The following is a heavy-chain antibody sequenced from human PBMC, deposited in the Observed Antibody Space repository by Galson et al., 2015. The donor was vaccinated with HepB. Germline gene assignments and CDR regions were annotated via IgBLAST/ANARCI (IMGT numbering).Heavy chain of an antibody. Sequence: SLRLSCAASGFTFSSYWMHWVRQAPGKGLVWVSRINSDGSSTSYADSVKGRFTISRDNAKNTLYLQMNSLRAEDTAVYYCAREGGLRFLEAGMDVWGQGTTVTVSS. CDR2: INSDGSST. CDR1: GFTFSSYW. D-gene: IGHD3-3*01. V-gene: IGHV3-74*01. J-gene: IGHJ6*02. CDR3: AREGGLRFLEAGMDV.